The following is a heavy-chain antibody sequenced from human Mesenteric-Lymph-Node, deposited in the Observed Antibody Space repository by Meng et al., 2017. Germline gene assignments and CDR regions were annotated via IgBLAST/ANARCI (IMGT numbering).Heavy chain of an antibody. CDR1: GAAIRSDIW. J-gene: IGHJ4*02. Sequence: QVQLREPGRVLVKPSGPLFLTCAVSGAAIRSDIWWSWVRQPPGKGLEWIGEVYHRGDTNYNPSLKSRVDISVDKSKNQFYLSLFSVTAADTAVYYCGRDQGRELINHWGQGTLVTVSS. CDR3: GRDQGRELINH. V-gene: IGHV4-4*02. D-gene: IGHD1-7*01. CDR2: VYHRGDT.